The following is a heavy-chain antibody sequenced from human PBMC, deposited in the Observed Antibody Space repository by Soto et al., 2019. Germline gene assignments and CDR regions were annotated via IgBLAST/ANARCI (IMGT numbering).Heavy chain of an antibody. CDR2: ISGSGGST. D-gene: IGHD3-3*01. Sequence: GSLRLSCAASGVTFSSYAMSGVRQAPGKGLGWGSAISGSGGSTYYADSVKGGFTISRDNSKNTLYLQMNRLRAEDTAVYYCAKDGGDFWSGYYVAERFDYWDQGTLVTVSS. V-gene: IGHV3-23*01. J-gene: IGHJ4*02. CDR1: GVTFSSYA. CDR3: AKDGGDFWSGYYVAERFDY.